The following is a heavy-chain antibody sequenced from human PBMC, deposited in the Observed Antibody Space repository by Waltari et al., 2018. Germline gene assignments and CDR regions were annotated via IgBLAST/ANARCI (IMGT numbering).Heavy chain of an antibody. J-gene: IGHJ6*03. D-gene: IGHD2-15*01. CDR1: GGSISSGSYY. CDR2: IYTSGST. V-gene: IGHV4-61*02. CDR3: ARAVAYDMDV. Sequence: SGPGLVKPSQTLSLTCTVSGGSISSGSYYWSWIRQPAGKGLEWIGRIYTSGSTNYNPSLKSRVTISVDTSKNQFSLKLSSVTAADTAVYYCARAVAYDMDVWGKGTTVTVSS.